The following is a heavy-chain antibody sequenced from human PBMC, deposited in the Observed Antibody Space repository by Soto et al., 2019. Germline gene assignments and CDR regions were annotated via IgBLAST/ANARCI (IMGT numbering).Heavy chain of an antibody. J-gene: IGHJ5*02. Sequence: PSETLSLTCGVSGDSITSPNWWVWVRQAPGKGLEWLGEIYHSGTTNYNPSLKSRVTISIDKSENQFSLKLTFVTAADTAVYYCARDRGIAAAGSWGQGILVTVSS. CDR2: IYHSGTT. V-gene: IGHV4-4*02. D-gene: IGHD6-13*01. CDR3: ARDRGIAAAGS. CDR1: GDSITSPNW.